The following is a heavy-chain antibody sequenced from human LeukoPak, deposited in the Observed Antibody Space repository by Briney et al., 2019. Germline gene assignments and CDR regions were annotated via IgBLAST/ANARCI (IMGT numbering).Heavy chain of an antibody. J-gene: IGHJ5*02. V-gene: IGHV3-30*18. D-gene: IGHD3-10*01. CDR1: GYTFSDYD. CDR2: ILYDGSYK. CDR3: AKDRYPMVRGMMIAFDL. Sequence: PGGSLRLSCEASGYTFSDYDMHWVRQAPGKGLEWVAVILYDGSYKSYVDSVRGRFTISRDNSKDRLYLQMNSLRAEDTAIYYCAKDRYPMVRGMMIAFDLWGQGTRVTVSS.